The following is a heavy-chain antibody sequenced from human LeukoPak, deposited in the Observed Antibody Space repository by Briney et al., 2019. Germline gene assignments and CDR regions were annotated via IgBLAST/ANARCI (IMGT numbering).Heavy chain of an antibody. CDR3: ARQFVGYSFFDC. J-gene: IGHJ4*02. Sequence: SETLSLTCTVSGGAISSSSYYWGWIRQPPGKGLEWIGSIYYSGSTYYNPSLKSRVTISVDTSKNQFSLKLSSVTAADTAVYYCARQFVGYSFFDCWGQGTLVTVSS. D-gene: IGHD5-18*01. V-gene: IGHV4-39*01. CDR2: IYYSGST. CDR1: GGAISSSSYY.